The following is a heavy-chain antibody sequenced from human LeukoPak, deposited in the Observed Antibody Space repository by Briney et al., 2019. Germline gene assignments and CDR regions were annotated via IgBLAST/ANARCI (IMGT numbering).Heavy chain of an antibody. CDR3: ASVSGSYNIDN. Sequence: TGGSLRLSCAASGFTFSSYWMSWVRQTPGKGLEWVANIKQDGTKKYYVNSVKGRFSIFRDNAKNSLSLQMDSLTAEDTAVYYCASVSGSYNIDNWGQGTLVTVSS. V-gene: IGHV3-7*01. D-gene: IGHD1-26*01. CDR2: IKQDGTKK. J-gene: IGHJ4*02. CDR1: GFTFSSYW.